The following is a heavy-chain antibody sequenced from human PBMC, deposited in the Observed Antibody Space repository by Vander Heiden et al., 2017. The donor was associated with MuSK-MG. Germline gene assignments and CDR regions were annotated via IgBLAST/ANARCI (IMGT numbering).Heavy chain of an antibody. CDR3: AREWGEGETEFDY. V-gene: IGHV3-21*01. CDR1: GFPFSSYS. J-gene: IGHJ4*02. CDR2: ISSSSSYI. D-gene: IGHD3-16*01. Sequence: EVQLVESGGGLVKPGGSLRLSCAASGFPFSSYSMNWVRQAPGKGLEWVSSISSSSSYIYYADSVKGRFTISRDNAKNSLYLQMNSLRAEDTAVYYCAREWGEGETEFDYWGQGTLVTVSS.